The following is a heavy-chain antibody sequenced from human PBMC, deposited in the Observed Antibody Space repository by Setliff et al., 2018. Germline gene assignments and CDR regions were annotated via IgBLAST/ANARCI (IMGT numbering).Heavy chain of an antibody. CDR3: ARVTYCGGDCYSFDY. V-gene: IGHV1-69*13. CDR2: SIPIFGTA. Sequence: ASVKVSCKASGGTFANKPISWVRQAPGQGLEWMGGSIPIFGTADYARKFQARVTITADESTSTAYVELRSLRSDDPAVYFCARVTYCGGDCYSFDYWGQGTLVTVSS. D-gene: IGHD2-21*01. J-gene: IGHJ4*02. CDR1: GGTFANKP.